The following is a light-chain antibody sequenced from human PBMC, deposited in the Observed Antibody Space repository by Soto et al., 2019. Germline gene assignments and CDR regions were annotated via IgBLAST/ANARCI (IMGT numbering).Light chain of an antibody. CDR2: AIS. J-gene: IGKJ1*01. CDR3: PQYDSSPRT. V-gene: IGKV3-20*01. CDR1: HTIRSSY. Sequence: EIVLTQSPGTLSLSPGERATLSCRASHTIRSSYLAWYQQKPGQAPRLLIYAISDRATGVPDRFRGSGSGTDFTLTITRLEPEDVAVYFCPQYDSSPRTFGQGTMADVK.